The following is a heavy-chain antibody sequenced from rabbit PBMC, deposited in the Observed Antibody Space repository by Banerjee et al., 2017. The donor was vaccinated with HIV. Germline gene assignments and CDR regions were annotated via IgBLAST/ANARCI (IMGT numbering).Heavy chain of an antibody. J-gene: IGHJ4*01. CDR1: GFDFSSYG. D-gene: IGHD6-1*01. CDR3: ARDRDGVYVGYGVGLNL. V-gene: IGHV1S45*01. Sequence: QEQLVESGGGLVQPGGSLKLSCKASGFDFSSYGVSWVRQAPGKGLEWIACIYAGSSGNIYYASWAKGRFTISKTSSTTVTLQMTSLTAADTATYFCARDRDGVYVGYGVGLNLWGQGTLVTVS. CDR2: IYAGSSGNI.